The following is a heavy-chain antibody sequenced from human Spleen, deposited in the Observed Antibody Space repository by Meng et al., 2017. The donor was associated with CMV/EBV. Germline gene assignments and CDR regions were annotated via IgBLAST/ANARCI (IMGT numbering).Heavy chain of an antibody. CDR1: GGSISSSNW. D-gene: IGHD1-1*01. J-gene: IGHJ6*02. V-gene: IGHV4-4*02. Sequence: SETLSLTCAVSGGSISSSNWWSWVRQPPGKGLEWIGEIYHSGSTNYNPSLKSRVTISVDKSKNQFSLKLSSVTAADTAVYYCARDRWKGYYGMDVWGQGTTVTVSS. CDR2: IYHSGST. CDR3: ARDRWKGYYGMDV.